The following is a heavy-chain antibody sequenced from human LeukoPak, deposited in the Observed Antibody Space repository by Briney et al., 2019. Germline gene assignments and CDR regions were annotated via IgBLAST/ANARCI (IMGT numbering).Heavy chain of an antibody. D-gene: IGHD6-13*01. CDR3: AREDGYSSSWYSDY. V-gene: IGHV3-48*03. CDR1: GFTFNSHE. Sequence: PGGSLRLSCAASGFTFNSHEMHWVRQAPGKGLEWVSYITSSGGITYYADSVKGRFTVSRDNAKNSLYLQMNSLRAEDTAVYYCAREDGYSSSWYSDYWGQGTLVTVSS. J-gene: IGHJ4*02. CDR2: ITSSGGIT.